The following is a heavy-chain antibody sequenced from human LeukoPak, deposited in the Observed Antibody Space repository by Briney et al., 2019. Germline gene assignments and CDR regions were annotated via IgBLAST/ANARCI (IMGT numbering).Heavy chain of an antibody. CDR1: GGSITSDTHY. CDR3: ARTRDFWSGFFDY. CDR2: ILHSGST. Sequence: SETLSLTCDVSGGSITSDTHYWSWIRQPPGKGLEWIGYILHSGSTYNNPSLKSRVTISVDTSKSQFSLKLSSVTAADAAVYYCARTRDFWSGFFDYWGQGTLVTVSS. V-gene: IGHV4-30-2*01. D-gene: IGHD3-3*01. J-gene: IGHJ4*02.